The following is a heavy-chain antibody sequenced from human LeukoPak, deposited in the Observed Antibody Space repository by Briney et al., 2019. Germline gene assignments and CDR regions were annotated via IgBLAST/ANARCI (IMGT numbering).Heavy chain of an antibody. CDR3: ARGRDTAMVEH. J-gene: IGHJ1*01. CDR1: GGSISSYY. Sequence: PSETLSLTCTVSGGSISSYYWSWIRQPPGKGLEWIGYIYSSGSTNYNPSLKSRVTISVDTSNNQFSLKLSSVTAADTAVYYCARGRDTAMVEHWGQGTLVTVSS. D-gene: IGHD5-18*01. V-gene: IGHV4-59*12. CDR2: IYSSGST.